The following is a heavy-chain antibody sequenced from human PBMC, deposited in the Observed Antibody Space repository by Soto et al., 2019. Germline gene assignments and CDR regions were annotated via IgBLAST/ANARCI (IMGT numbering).Heavy chain of an antibody. V-gene: IGHV3-23*01. CDR1: GFTFSSYA. J-gene: IGHJ4*02. CDR3: AKRPLMGAGTCVYYFDY. D-gene: IGHD6-19*01. Sequence: GGSLRLSCAASGFTFSSYAMIWVRQAPGKGLEWVSTITDSGGSTYYADSVKGRFTISRDNSKNTLYLQMNSLRAEDTAVYYCAKRPLMGAGTCVYYFDYWGQGTPVTVSS. CDR2: ITDSGGST.